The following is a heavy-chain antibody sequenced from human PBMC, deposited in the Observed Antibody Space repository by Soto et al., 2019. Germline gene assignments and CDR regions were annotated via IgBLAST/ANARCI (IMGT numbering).Heavy chain of an antibody. CDR1: GGSISSYY. J-gene: IGHJ6*02. CDR2: IYYSGST. CDR3: ARDGDGRMTKNNYYYNGMGV. V-gene: IGHV4-59*01. Sequence: SETLSLTCTVSGGSISSYYWSWIRQPPGKGLEWIGYIYYSGSTNYNASLKSRVSISLDTSNYQFSLKLSSVTAADTAVYYCARDGDGRMTKNNYYYNGMGVWGQGTTVTVSS. D-gene: IGHD2-21*02.